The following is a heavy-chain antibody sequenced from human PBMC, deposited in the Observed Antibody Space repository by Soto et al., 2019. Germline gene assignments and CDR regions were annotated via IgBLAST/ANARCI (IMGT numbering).Heavy chain of an antibody. D-gene: IGHD6-6*01. CDR3: ARLYSSSPRRFYGMDV. Sequence: ASGKVSCKASGYTFTSYGISWVRQAPGQGLEWMGWISAYNGNTNYAQKLQGRVTMTTDTSTSTAYMELRSLRSDDTAVYYCARLYSSSPRRFYGMDVWGQGTTVTVSS. J-gene: IGHJ6*02. CDR1: GYTFTSYG. V-gene: IGHV1-18*01. CDR2: ISAYNGNT.